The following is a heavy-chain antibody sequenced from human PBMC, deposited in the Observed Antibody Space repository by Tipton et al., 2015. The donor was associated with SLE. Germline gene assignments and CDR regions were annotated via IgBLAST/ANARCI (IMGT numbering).Heavy chain of an antibody. D-gene: IGHD1-26*01. J-gene: IGHJ5*02. CDR3: ARGRGVVGATGDWFDP. CDR1: GYSISSGYY. Sequence: TLSLTCTVSGYSISSGYYWGWIRQPPGKGLEWIGSIYHSGSTYYNPSLKSRVTISVDTSKNQFSLKLSSVTAADTAVYYCARGRGVVGATGDWFDPWGQGTLVTVSS. V-gene: IGHV4-38-2*02. CDR2: IYHSGST.